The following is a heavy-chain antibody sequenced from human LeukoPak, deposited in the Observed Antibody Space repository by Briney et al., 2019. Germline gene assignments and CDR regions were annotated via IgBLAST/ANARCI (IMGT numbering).Heavy chain of an antibody. CDR3: AKSNYYCSDSCQPDDAFDV. J-gene: IGHJ3*01. D-gene: IGHD2-15*01. CDR2: ISNTAGFT. CDR1: GFTFSTYA. V-gene: IGHV3-23*01. Sequence: PGGSLRLSCAASGFTFSTYAMSWVRQVPGEGLEWVSGISNTAGFTYYADSVKGRFTISRDNSKNTLYLQLNSLRAEDTAVYYCAKSNYYCSDSCQPDDAFDVWGQGTMVTVSS.